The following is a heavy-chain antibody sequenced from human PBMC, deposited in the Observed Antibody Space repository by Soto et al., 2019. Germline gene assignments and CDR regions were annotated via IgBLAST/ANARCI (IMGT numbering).Heavy chain of an antibody. V-gene: IGHV1-46*01. J-gene: IGHJ4*02. CDR3: ARSLLQGDF. CDR2: INPNGGST. CDR1: GYTFIHYY. Sequence: QVQLVQSGAEVKKPGASVKVSCKASGYTFIHYYIHWVRQAPGQGLEWMAIINPNGGSTNYAQKXXXXXXXXXXXXXXXXSXELNSLGSDDTAVYFCARSLLQGDFWGQGTL. D-gene: IGHD2-21*01.